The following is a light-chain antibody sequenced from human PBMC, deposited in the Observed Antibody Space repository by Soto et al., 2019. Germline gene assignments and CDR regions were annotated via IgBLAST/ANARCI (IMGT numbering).Light chain of an antibody. CDR1: SSDVGGYDF. V-gene: IGLV2-14*01. Sequence: QSVLTQPASVSGSPGQSITISCTGTSSDVGGYDFVSWYQQHAGRAPKLPIYEVSRRPSGVSNRFSGSKSGNTASLTTSGLQAEDEADYYCSSYRGYYTRVFGTGTKVTVL. CDR3: SSYRGYYTRV. J-gene: IGLJ1*01. CDR2: EVS.